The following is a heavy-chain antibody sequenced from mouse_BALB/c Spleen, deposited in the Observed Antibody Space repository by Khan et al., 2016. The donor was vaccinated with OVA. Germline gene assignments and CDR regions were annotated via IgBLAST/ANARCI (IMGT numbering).Heavy chain of an antibody. D-gene: IGHD1-1*01. J-gene: IGHJ2*01. V-gene: IGHV3-2*02. CDR2: ITYSGST. Sequence: EVELVESGPGLLKPSQSLSLSCTVSGYSFTSDNAWNGIRSFPENKLEWRAYITYSGSTTYSQSFRSGISITRDTSKNQFFLQLNFVTTEDTATYYCASGRLLLRYPDYFDYWGQGTTLTVSS. CDR3: ASGRLLLRYPDYFDY. CDR1: GYSFTSDNA.